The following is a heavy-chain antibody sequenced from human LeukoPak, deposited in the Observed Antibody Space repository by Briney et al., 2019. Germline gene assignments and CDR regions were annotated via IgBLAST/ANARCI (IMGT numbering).Heavy chain of an antibody. CDR3: ARDTDYYDSSGYYLPTSDAFDI. V-gene: IGHV1-46*01. J-gene: IGHJ3*02. CDR2: INPSGGST. Sequence: GASVKVSCKATGYTFTSYYMHWVRQAPGQGLEWMGIINPSGGSTSYAQKFQGRVTMTRDMSTSTVYMELSSLRSEDTAVYYCARDTDYYDSSGYYLPTSDAFDIWGQGTMVTVSS. CDR1: GYTFTSYY. D-gene: IGHD3-22*01.